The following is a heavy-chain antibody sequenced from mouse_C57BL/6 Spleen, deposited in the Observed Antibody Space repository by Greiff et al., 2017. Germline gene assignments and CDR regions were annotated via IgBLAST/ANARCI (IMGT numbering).Heavy chain of an antibody. J-gene: IGHJ3*01. Sequence: DVMLVESGGGLVKPGGSLKLSCAASGFTFSSYAMSWVRQTPEKRLEWVATISDGGSYTYYPDNVKGRFTISRDNAKNNLYLQLSHLKSEDTAMYYCAREDDYDEDWFAYWGQGTLVTVSA. CDR1: GFTFSSYA. CDR2: ISDGGSYT. V-gene: IGHV5-4*01. D-gene: IGHD2-4*01. CDR3: AREDDYDEDWFAY.